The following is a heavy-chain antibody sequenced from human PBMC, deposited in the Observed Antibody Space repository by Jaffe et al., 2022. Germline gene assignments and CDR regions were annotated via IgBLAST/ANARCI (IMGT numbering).Heavy chain of an antibody. Sequence: QVQLVQSGAEVKKPGSSVKVSCKASGGTFSSYAISWVRQAPGQGLEWMGGIIPIFGTANYAQKFQGRVTITTDESTSTAYMELSSLRSEDTAVYYCATSGPPNSSSLSINFDYWGQGTLVTVSS. D-gene: IGHD6-13*01. CDR2: IIPIFGTA. CDR1: GGTFSSYA. CDR3: ATSGPPNSSSLSINFDY. V-gene: IGHV1-69*05. J-gene: IGHJ4*02.